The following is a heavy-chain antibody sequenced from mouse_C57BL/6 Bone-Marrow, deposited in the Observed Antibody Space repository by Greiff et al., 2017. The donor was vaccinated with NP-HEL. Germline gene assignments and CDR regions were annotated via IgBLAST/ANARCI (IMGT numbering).Heavy chain of an antibody. V-gene: IGHV1-81*01. J-gene: IGHJ4*01. Sequence: QVQLQQSGAELARPGASEKLSCKASGYTFTSYGISWVKQRTGQGLEWIGEIYPRSGNTYYNEKFKGKATLTADKSSSTAYMELRSLTSEDSAVYFCARWGTTVVALYYYAMDYWGQGTSVTVSS. CDR3: ARWGTTVVALYYYAMDY. CDR1: GYTFTSYG. D-gene: IGHD1-1*01. CDR2: IYPRSGNT.